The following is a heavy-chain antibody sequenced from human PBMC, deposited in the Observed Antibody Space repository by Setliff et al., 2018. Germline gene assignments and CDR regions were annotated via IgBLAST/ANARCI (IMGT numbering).Heavy chain of an antibody. CDR3: ASSRDYNFWSGSQGASWFDP. Sequence: SVKVSCKASGGTFSSNAISWVRQAPGQGLEWMGGIIPIFGTANYAQKFQGRVTITADESTSTAYMELSSLRSEDTAVYYCASSRDYNFWSGSQGASWFDPWGQGTLVTSPQ. CDR2: IIPIFGTA. CDR1: GGTFSSNA. V-gene: IGHV1-69*13. J-gene: IGHJ5*02. D-gene: IGHD3-3*01.